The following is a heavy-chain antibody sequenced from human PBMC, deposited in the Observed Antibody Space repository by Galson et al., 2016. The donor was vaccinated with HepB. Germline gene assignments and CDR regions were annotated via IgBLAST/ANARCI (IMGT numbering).Heavy chain of an antibody. CDR3: VKDQGKLRYYDWLTYDAVDI. CDR2: LSTNGLSQ. D-gene: IGHD3-9*01. V-gene: IGHV3-30-3*01. J-gene: IGHJ3*02. Sequence: SLRLSCAASGFSVNTYAVHWVRQAPGKGLEWVAVLSTNGLSQHYADSVKGRFTISKDNSKNTLYLQMNSLRVEDTAIYYCVKDQGKLRYYDWLTYDAVDIWGQGTMVIVSS. CDR1: GFSVNTYA.